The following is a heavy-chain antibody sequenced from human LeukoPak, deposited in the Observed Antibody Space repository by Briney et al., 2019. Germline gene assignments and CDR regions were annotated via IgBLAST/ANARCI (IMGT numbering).Heavy chain of an antibody. CDR3: ATSCSGGSCYSSYYYYMDV. J-gene: IGHJ6*03. CDR1: GYTLTELS. CDR2: FDPEDGET. Sequence: ASVKVSCKVSGYTLTELSMHWVRQAPGKGLEWMGGFDPEDGETIYAQKFQGRVTMTEDTSTDTAYMELSSLRSEDTAVYYCATSCSGGSCYSSYYYYMDVWGKGTTVTVSS. D-gene: IGHD2-15*01. V-gene: IGHV1-24*01.